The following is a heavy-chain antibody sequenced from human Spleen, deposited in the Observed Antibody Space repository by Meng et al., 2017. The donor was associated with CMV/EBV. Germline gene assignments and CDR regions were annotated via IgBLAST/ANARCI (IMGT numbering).Heavy chain of an antibody. D-gene: IGHD3-3*01. V-gene: IGHV1-69*02. CDR2: IIPMLGIA. Sequence: KCSCTASGGTFSISTLHWVRQAPGQGLEWMGRIIPMLGIANYAQKFQGRVTFTADKSTNIAYMEVRSLRSEDTAVYYCARRSVGDSWGQGTLVTVSS. CDR3: ARRSVGDS. CDR1: GGTFSIST. J-gene: IGHJ4*02.